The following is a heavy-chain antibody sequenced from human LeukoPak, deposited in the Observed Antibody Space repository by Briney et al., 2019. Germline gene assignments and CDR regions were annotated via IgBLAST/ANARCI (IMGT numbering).Heavy chain of an antibody. CDR3: ARSCWDYDSSSFCRAFDI. J-gene: IGHJ3*02. Sequence: GESLKISCKGSGYSFTSYWIGWVRQMPGKGLEWMGIIYPGDSDTRYSPSFQGQVTISADKSISTAHLQWSSLKASDTAMYYCARSCWDYDSSSFCRAFDIWGQGTMVTVSS. V-gene: IGHV5-51*01. CDR2: IYPGDSDT. CDR1: GYSFTSYW. D-gene: IGHD3-22*01.